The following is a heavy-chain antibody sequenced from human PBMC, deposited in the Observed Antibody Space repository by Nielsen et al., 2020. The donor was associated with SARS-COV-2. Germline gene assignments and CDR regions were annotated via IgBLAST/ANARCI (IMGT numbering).Heavy chain of an antibody. CDR3: ARGPAGVNANYYYYYHIDV. V-gene: IGHV1-69*01. Sequence: WVRQAPGQGLEWMGGIIPIFKTENYAQKFQGRVTITADESTSTAYMELSSLTSDDTAVYYCARGPAGVNANYYYYYHIDVWGKGTTVTVSS. J-gene: IGHJ6*03. CDR2: IIPIFKTE.